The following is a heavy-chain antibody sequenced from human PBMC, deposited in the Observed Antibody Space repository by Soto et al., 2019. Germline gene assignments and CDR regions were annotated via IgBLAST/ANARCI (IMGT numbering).Heavy chain of an antibody. CDR2: ISSDGRKE. CDR3: ARDNGVY. V-gene: IGHV3-30*04. CDR1: GFSFRTYA. Sequence: QEQLVESGGGVVQPGRSLRLSCAASGFSFRTYAMHCVRQAPGKGLEWVAVISSDGRKEFYVDSVKGRFSISRDNSKNIQYLQMNSPRADYTAMYYCARDNGVYWGQGTLVTVSS. D-gene: IGHD2-8*01. J-gene: IGHJ4*02.